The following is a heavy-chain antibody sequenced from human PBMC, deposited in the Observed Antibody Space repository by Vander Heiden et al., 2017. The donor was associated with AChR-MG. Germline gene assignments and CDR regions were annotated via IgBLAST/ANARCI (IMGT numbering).Heavy chain of an antibody. D-gene: IGHD2-15*01. J-gene: IGHJ4*02. V-gene: IGHV2-70*01. CDR2: IDWEDDK. Sequence: QVTLRESGPALVKPTQTLTLTCTFSGFSLSTSGMCVSWIRQPPGKALEWLALIDWEDDKYYSTSLKTRLTISKDTSKNQVVLTMTNMDPVDTATYYCARISQKYCSGGSCYSDRYFDYWGQGTLVTVSS. CDR1: GFSLSTSGMC. CDR3: ARISQKYCSGGSCYSDRYFDY.